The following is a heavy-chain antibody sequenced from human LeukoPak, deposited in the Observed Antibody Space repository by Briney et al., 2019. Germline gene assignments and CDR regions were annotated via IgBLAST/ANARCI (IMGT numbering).Heavy chain of an antibody. D-gene: IGHD5-12*01. CDR3: AKALRGYVYFED. V-gene: IGHV3-23*01. CDR2: ISGSGGST. CDR1: GFNFSSYA. J-gene: IGHJ4*02. Sequence: PGGSLRLSCAASGFNFSSYAMTWLRQAPGKGLEWVSGISGSGGSTYYADSVKGRLTISRDNSENTLYLQMNSLRAEDTAIYYCAKALRGYVYFEDWGQGTLVTVSS.